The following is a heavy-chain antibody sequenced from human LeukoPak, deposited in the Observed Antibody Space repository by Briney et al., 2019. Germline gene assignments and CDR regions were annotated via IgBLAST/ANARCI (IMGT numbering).Heavy chain of an antibody. Sequence: PGGSLRLSCAASGFTFSNHNMNWVRQPPGKGLEWISYISSETSVIYYAASVKGRFPISRDNAKNSLFLQMTSLSAEDTAVYYCARDYFWASDYWGQGTLVTVSS. D-gene: IGHD2/OR15-2a*01. J-gene: IGHJ4*02. CDR3: ARDYFWASDY. V-gene: IGHV3-48*01. CDR1: GFTFSNHN. CDR2: ISSETSVI.